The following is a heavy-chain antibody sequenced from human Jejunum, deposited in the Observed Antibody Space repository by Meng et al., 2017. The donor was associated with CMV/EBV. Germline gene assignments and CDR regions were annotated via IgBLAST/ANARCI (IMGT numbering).Heavy chain of an antibody. V-gene: IGHV3-30-3*01. CDR3: ARDTYGSASSLFDY. CDR1: GFIFSNNA. CDR2: ISYDGGGE. D-gene: IGHD3-10*01. J-gene: IGHJ4*02. Sequence: TSGFIFSNNAMHWVRQAPGKGLEWVAVISYDGGGEYYADSVRGRFTVSRDNSKNTLYLQMDSLRPEDTAVYFCARDTYGSASSLFDYWGQGTLVTVSS.